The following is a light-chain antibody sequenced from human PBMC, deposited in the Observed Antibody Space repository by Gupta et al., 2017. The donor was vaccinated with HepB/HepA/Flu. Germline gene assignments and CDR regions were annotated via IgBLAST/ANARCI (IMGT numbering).Light chain of an antibody. CDR3: LQHNSFPWT. V-gene: IGKV1-17*01. CDR2: GAY. Sequence: DIQMTQSPSSLSASVGDRVTITCRASQGISNDLGWFQQKPGKAPQRLIYGAYDLQSGVPSRFRGSGSGTEFTLTSRSLQTEDFETYYCLQHNSFPWTVGQGPKVEIK. CDR1: QGISND. J-gene: IGKJ1*01.